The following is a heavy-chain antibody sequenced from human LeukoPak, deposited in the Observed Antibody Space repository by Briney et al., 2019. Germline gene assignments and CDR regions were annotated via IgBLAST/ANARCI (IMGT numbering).Heavy chain of an antibody. V-gene: IGHV3-9*01. Sequence: PGRSLRLSCAASGFTFDDYVMHWVRQAPGMGLEWVSGITWNSGFIGYADSVKGRFTISRDNAKNSLYLQMNSLRAEDTAVYYCARRYCSTCPTGHSFDLWGQGTMVTVSS. J-gene: IGHJ3*01. CDR3: ARRYCSTCPTGHSFDL. CDR1: GFTFDDYV. CDR2: ITWNSGFI. D-gene: IGHD2-2*01.